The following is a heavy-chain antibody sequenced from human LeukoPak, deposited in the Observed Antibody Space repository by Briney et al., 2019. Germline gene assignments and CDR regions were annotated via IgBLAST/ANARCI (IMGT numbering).Heavy chain of an antibody. D-gene: IGHD2-15*01. CDR2: ISWNSGSM. V-gene: IGHV3-9*01. CDR3: ARVVVGGYVYFDY. Sequence: GTSLRLSCAASGFIFDDYAVHWVRQAPGKGLEWVSGISWNSGSMEYADSVKGRFTISRDNAKNSLYLQMNSLRAEDTAVYYCARVVVGGYVYFDYWGQGTLVTVSS. J-gene: IGHJ4*02. CDR1: GFIFDDYA.